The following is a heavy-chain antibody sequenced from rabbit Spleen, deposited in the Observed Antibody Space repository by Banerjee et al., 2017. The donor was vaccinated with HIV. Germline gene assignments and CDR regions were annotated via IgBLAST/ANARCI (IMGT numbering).Heavy chain of an antibody. V-gene: IGHV1S40*01. CDR3: ARDTGSSFSSYGMDL. CDR2: IDTGSSDFT. D-gene: IGHD8-1*01. J-gene: IGHJ6*01. Sequence: QSLEESGGDLVKPGASLTLTCTASGFSFSSNYYMCWVRQAPGKGLEWIACIDTGSSDFTYFASWAKGRFTCSKTSSTTVTLQMTSLTAADTATYFCARDTGSSFSSYGMDLWGQGTLVTVS. CDR1: GFSFSSNYY.